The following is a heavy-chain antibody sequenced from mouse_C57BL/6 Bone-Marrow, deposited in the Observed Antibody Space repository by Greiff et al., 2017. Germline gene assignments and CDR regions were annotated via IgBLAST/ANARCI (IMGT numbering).Heavy chain of an antibody. CDR2: IHPNSGST. J-gene: IGHJ2*01. D-gene: IGHD3-3*01. V-gene: IGHV1-64*01. Sequence: VQLQQPGAELVKPGASVKLSCKASGYTFTSYWMHWVKQRPGQGLEWIGMIHPNSGSTNYNEKFKSKATLTVDKSSSTAYMQLSSLTSEDSAVYYCAREKGWAYYFVYWGQGTTLTVSS. CDR1: GYTFTSYW. CDR3: AREKGWAYYFVY.